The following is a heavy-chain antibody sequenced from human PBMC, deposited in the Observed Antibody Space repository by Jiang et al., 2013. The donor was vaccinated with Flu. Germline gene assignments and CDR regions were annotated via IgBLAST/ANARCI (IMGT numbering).Heavy chain of an antibody. CDR2: ISTYIGNT. CDR1: GYTFTTYG. CDR3: ARRVSSSTQNWFDP. V-gene: IGHV1-18*04. D-gene: IGHD6-6*01. Sequence: ASGYTFTTYGISWVRQAPGQGLEWMGWISTYIGNTHDAQKFQGWITMTRDTSISTAYMELSRLRSDDTAVYYCARRVSSSTQNWFDPWGQGTLVTVSS. J-gene: IGHJ5*02.